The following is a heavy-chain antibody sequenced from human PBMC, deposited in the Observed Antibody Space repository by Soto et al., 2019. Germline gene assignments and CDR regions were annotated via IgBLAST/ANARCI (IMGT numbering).Heavy chain of an antibody. V-gene: IGHV3-64*01. CDR3: GSGSYLGYMDV. Sequence: GGSLRLSCAASGFTFSSYAMSWVRQAPGKGLEYVSAISSSGGSTYYANSVKGRFTISRDNSKNTLYLQMGSLRAEDMAVYYCGSGSYLGYMDVWGKGTTVTVSS. CDR2: ISSSGGST. J-gene: IGHJ6*03. D-gene: IGHD3-10*01. CDR1: GFTFSSYA.